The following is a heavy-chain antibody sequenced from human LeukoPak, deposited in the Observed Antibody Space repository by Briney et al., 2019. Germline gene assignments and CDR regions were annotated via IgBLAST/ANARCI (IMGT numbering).Heavy chain of an antibody. CDR3: TRDSPPDY. CDR1: GFTFSSYW. J-gene: IGHJ4*02. CDR2: IKQDGSEK. Sequence: GGSLRLSCVASGFTFSSYWMSWVRQAPGKGLEWVANIKQDGSEKHYVDSVKGRFTISRDNAKNSLYLQMNSLRAEDTAIYYCTRDSPPDYWGQGTLVTVSS. V-gene: IGHV3-7*01.